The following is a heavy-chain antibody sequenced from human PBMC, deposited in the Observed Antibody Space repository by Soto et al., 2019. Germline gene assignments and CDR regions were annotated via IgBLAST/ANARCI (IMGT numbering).Heavy chain of an antibody. CDR2: IYHSGST. CDR1: GYSISSGYY. CDR3: ARDLRIAARPQTYYYYGMDV. V-gene: IGHV4-38-2*02. D-gene: IGHD6-6*01. Sequence: PSETLSLTCAVSGYSISSGYYWGWIRQPPGKGLEWIGSIYHSGSTYYNPSLKSRVTISVDTSKNQFSLKLSSVTAADTAVYYCARDLRIAARPQTYYYYGMDVWGQGTTVTVSS. J-gene: IGHJ6*02.